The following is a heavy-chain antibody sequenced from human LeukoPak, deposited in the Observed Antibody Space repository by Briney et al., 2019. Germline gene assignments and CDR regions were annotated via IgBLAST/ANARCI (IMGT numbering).Heavy chain of an antibody. Sequence: SETLSLTCAVYGVSFSGYYWSWIRQPPGKGLEWIGYIFYVGSTNYNPSLKSRVTISVDTSKNQFSLKLNSVTAADTAVYYCARDYYDSRGEAFDIWGQGTMVTVSS. V-gene: IGHV4-59*01. CDR1: GVSFSGYY. CDR2: IFYVGST. J-gene: IGHJ3*02. D-gene: IGHD3-22*01. CDR3: ARDYYDSRGEAFDI.